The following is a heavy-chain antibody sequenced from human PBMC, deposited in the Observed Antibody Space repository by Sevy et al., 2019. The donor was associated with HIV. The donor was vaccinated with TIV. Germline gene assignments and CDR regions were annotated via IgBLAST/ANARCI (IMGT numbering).Heavy chain of an antibody. D-gene: IGHD3-22*01. CDR3: ARDGARGLNYYDSSGYYVD. CDR1: GFTFSSYA. V-gene: IGHV3-30-3*01. J-gene: IGHJ4*02. CDR2: ISYDGSNK. Sequence: GGSLRLSCAASGFTFSSYAMHWVRQAPGKGLEWVAVISYDGSNKYYADSVKGRFTISRDNSKNTLYLQMNSLRAEDTVVYYCARDGARGLNYYDSSGYYVDWGQRTLVTVSS.